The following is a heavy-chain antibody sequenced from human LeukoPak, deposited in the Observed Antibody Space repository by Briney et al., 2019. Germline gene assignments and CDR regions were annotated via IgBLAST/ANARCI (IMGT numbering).Heavy chain of an antibody. V-gene: IGHV4-61*05. J-gene: IGHJ5*02. CDR3: ARARHTDSSGYVNWLDP. CDR2: IYYSGST. Sequence: SETLSLTCTVSGGSISSSSYYWGWIRQPPGKGLEWIGYIYYSGSTNYNPSLKSRVTISVDTSKNQFSLKLSSVTAADTAVYYCARARHTDSSGYVNWLDPWGQGTLVTVSS. D-gene: IGHD3-22*01. CDR1: GGSISSSSYY.